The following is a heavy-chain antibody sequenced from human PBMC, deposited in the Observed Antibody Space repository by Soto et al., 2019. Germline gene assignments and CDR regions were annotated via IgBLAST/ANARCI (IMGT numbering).Heavy chain of an antibody. D-gene: IGHD4-17*01. CDR1: GGSISSYY. CDR3: ARRYGDAVDF. Sequence: QVQLQESGPGLVRPSETLSLTCTVSGGSISSYYWSWIRQPPGKGLEWIGSIYYSGSTNYNPSLKSIVTISVDTSKNQLSLKLSSVTAADTAVYYCARRYGDAVDFWGQGTLVTVSS. CDR2: IYYSGST. V-gene: IGHV4-59*01. J-gene: IGHJ4*02.